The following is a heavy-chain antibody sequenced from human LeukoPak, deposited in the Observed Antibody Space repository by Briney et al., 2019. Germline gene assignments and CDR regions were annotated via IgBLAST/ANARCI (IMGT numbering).Heavy chain of an antibody. J-gene: IGHJ4*02. CDR2: IYPGDSDT. Sequence: GESLKISCKGSGYSFIDYWIGWVRQMPGKGLEWMGIIYPGDSDTRYSPSFQGQVTISADKSISIAYLQWSSLKASDTAMYYCARQGSPLVGYDSSGYYYALTFDYWGQGTLVTVSS. CDR3: ARQGSPLVGYDSSGYYYALTFDY. CDR1: GYSFIDYW. V-gene: IGHV5-51*01. D-gene: IGHD3-22*01.